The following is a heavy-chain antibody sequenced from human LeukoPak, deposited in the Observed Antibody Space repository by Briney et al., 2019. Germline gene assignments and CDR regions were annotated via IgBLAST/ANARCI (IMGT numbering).Heavy chain of an antibody. D-gene: IGHD2-15*01. CDR2: IKQDGSEK. CDR1: GFTFSSYW. Sequence: GGSLRLSCAASGFTFSSYWMSWVRQAPGKGLEGVANIKQDGSEKYYVDSVKGRFTISRGNAKNSLYLQMNSLRAEDTAVYYCARDPGYCSGGSCYFDYWGQGTLVTVSS. J-gene: IGHJ4*02. V-gene: IGHV3-7*01. CDR3: ARDPGYCSGGSCYFDY.